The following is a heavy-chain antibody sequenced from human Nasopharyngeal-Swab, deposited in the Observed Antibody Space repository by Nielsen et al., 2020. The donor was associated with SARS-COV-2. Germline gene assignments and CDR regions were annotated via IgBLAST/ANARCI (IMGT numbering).Heavy chain of an antibody. Sequence: ASVKVSCKASGYTFTGYYMHWVRRAPGQGLEWMGWINPNSGGTNYAQKFQGRVTMTRDTSISTAYMELSRLRSDDTAVYYCARDQTISSNAFDIWGQGTMVTVSS. CDR1: GYTFTGYY. V-gene: IGHV1-2*02. CDR3: ARDQTISSNAFDI. D-gene: IGHD2-2*01. J-gene: IGHJ3*02. CDR2: INPNSGGT.